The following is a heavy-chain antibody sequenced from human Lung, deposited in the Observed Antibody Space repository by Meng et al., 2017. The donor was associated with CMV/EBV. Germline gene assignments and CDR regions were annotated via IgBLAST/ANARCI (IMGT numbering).Heavy chain of an antibody. V-gene: IGHV4-39*07. D-gene: IGHD1-26*01. CDR1: GGSISSSTYY. J-gene: IGHJ4*02. Sequence: SXTLSLXCTVSGGSISSSTYYWGWVRQPPGKGLEWIGSLYYSGSTYYNPSLKSRVTISVDTSMNQFSLKLSSVTAADTAMYYCARGDSGSYYFDYWGQGTXVTVSS. CDR2: LYYSGST. CDR3: ARGDSGSYYFDY.